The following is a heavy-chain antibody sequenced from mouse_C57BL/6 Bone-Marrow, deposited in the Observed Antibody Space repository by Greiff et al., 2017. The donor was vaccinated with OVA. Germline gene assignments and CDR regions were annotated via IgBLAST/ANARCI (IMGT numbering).Heavy chain of an antibody. V-gene: IGHV1-19*01. Sequence: VQLKESGPVLVKPGASVKMSCKASGYTFTDYYMNWVKQSHGKSLEWIGVINPYNGGTSYNQKFKGKATLTVDKSSSTAYMELNSLTSEDSAVYYCARPNWDNYWGQGTTLTVSS. CDR3: ARPNWDNY. J-gene: IGHJ2*01. CDR2: INPYNGGT. D-gene: IGHD4-1*02. CDR1: GYTFTDYY.